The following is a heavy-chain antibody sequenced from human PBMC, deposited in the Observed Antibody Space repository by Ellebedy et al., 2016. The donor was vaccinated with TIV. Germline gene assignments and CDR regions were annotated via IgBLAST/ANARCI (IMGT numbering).Heavy chain of an antibody. CDR3: STLSDTGY. D-gene: IGHD2-21*02. CDR1: RVTFRSYW. Sequence: GESLKISCAASRVTFRSYWMHWVRQAPGEGLVWVARINNDGSSTNYADSVKGRFTISRDNAESILYLQMNSLKAEDTAMYYCSTLSDTGYWGHGTLVTVSS. V-gene: IGHV3-74*01. CDR2: INNDGSST. J-gene: IGHJ4*01.